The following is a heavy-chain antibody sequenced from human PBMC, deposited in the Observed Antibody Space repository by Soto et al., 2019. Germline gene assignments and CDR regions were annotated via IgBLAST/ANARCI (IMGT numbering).Heavy chain of an antibody. J-gene: IGHJ5*02. V-gene: IGHV4-39*01. CDR2: MDYVGNT. CDR1: GGSIRSSDYY. CDR3: ARRRWLTTSWFDP. Sequence: QVQLQESGPGLVKPSETLSLTCTVSGGSIRSSDYYWGWIRQPPGKGLEWIGDMDYVGNTYYNPSLKSRVTISVDTAKNQFSLKVTSVTAADTAVYYCARRRWLTTSWFDPWGQGTLVTVSS. D-gene: IGHD4-17*01.